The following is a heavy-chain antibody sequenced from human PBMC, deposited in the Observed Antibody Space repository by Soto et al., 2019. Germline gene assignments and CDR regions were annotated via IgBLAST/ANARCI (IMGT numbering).Heavy chain of an antibody. CDR2: INPNSGDT. J-gene: IGHJ6*02. D-gene: IGHD6-19*01. Sequence: ASVKVSCKASGYTFTGYYMHWVRQAPGQGLEWMGWINPNSGDTHYAQKFQGWVTMTRDTSISTAYMELSRLRSDDTAVYYCAREQWLARRDYYYGMDVWGQGTTVTVS. CDR3: AREQWLARRDYYYGMDV. V-gene: IGHV1-2*04. CDR1: GYTFTGYY.